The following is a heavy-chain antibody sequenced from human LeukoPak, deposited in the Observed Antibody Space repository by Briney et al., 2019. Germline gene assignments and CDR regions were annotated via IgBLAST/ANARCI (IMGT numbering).Heavy chain of an antibody. CDR2: ISYDGSSK. V-gene: IGHV3-30-3*01. Sequence: GGSLRLSCAASGFTFSSHAMHWVRQAPGRGLEWVAIISYDGSSKYYADSVKDRFTISRDNSKNTLFLQMNSLRPEDTAVYYCARGGSGSYYYYYYYMDVWGKGTTVTVSS. J-gene: IGHJ6*03. CDR3: ARGGSGSYYYYYYYMDV. D-gene: IGHD3-10*01. CDR1: GFTFSSHA.